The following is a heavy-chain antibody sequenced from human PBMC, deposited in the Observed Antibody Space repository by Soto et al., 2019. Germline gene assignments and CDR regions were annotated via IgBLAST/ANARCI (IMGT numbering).Heavy chain of an antibody. Sequence: ASVKVSCKASGYTFTSYAMHWVRQAPGQRLEWMGWINAGNGNTKYSQKLQGRVTITRDTSASTAYMELSSLRSEDTAVYYCARAGIVVVPAAIYYYYYGMDVWGQGTTVTVSS. D-gene: IGHD2-2*02. V-gene: IGHV1-3*01. CDR3: ARAGIVVVPAAIYYYYYGMDV. CDR2: INAGNGNT. J-gene: IGHJ6*02. CDR1: GYTFTSYA.